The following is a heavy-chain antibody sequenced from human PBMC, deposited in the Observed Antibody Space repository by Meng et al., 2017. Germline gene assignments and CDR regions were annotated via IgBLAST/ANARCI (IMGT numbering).Heavy chain of an antibody. CDR3: ARTSVVPDYYYYYGMDV. D-gene: IGHD3-10*01. CDR2: IEWDDDK. CDR1: GFSLSTSGMC. Sequence: SGPTLVKPTQTLTLTCTFFGFSLSTSGMCVSWVRQPPGKALEWLALIEWDDDKYYSTSLKTRLTISKDTSKNQVVLTMTNMDPVDTATYYCARTSVVPDYYYYYGMDVWGQGTTVTVSS. V-gene: IGHV2-70*20. J-gene: IGHJ6*02.